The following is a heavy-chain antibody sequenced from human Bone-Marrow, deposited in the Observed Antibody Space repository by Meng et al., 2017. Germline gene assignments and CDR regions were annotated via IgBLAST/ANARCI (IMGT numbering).Heavy chain of an antibody. D-gene: IGHD2/OR15-2a*01. V-gene: IGHV1-18*01. CDR3: ARDRAPYLEFDY. CDR2: ISAYNGNT. Sequence: ASVKVACKASGYTFTSYGISWVRQAPGQGLEWMGWISAYNGNTNYAQKLQGRVTMTTDTSTSTAYMELRSLRSDDTAVYYCARDRAPYLEFDYWGQGTLVTVSS. J-gene: IGHJ4*02. CDR1: GYTFTSYG.